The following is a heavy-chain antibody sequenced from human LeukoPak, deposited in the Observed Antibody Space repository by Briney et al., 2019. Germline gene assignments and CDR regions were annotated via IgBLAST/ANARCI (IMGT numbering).Heavy chain of an antibody. Sequence: QPGGSLRLSCAASGFTVSSNYMSWVRQAPGKGLEWVSVIYSGGSTYYADSVKGRFTISRDNSKNTLYLQMNSLRAEDTAVYYCARDWGIAAAGTDAFDIWGQGTMVTVSS. CDR1: GFTVSSNY. D-gene: IGHD6-13*01. V-gene: IGHV3-66*01. J-gene: IGHJ3*02. CDR2: IYSGGST. CDR3: ARDWGIAAAGTDAFDI.